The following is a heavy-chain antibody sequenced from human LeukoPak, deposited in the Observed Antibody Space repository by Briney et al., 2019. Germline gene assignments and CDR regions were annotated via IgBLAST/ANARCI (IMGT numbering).Heavy chain of an antibody. CDR3: ARDKRPHYDILTGYYRSSLEFDY. V-gene: IGHV3-7*01. D-gene: IGHD3-9*01. J-gene: IGHJ4*02. CDR2: IKTDGSQI. CDR1: GFTFSSYW. Sequence: GGSLRLSCVASGFTFSSYWMTWVREAPGKGLEWVANIKTDGSQIYYVDSVKGRFTISRDNPKNSLYLQMNSLRAEDTAVYYCARDKRPHYDILTGYYRSSLEFDYWGQGTLVTVSS.